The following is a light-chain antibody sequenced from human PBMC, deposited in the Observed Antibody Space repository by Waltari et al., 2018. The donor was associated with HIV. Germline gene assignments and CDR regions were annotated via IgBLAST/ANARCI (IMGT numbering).Light chain of an antibody. Sequence: IVLTQSPGTLSLSPGERATLSCWASQSVSSSSLAWYQQKPGQAPRLLMYGASNRATGIPDRFSGSGSGTDFSLTISRLEPEDFAVYYCQQYGSSPGTFGQGTKLEIK. J-gene: IGKJ2*01. CDR1: QSVSSSS. V-gene: IGKV3-20*01. CDR3: QQYGSSPGT. CDR2: GAS.